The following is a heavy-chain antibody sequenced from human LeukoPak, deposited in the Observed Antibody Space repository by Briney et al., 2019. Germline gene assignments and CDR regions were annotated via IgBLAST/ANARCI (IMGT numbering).Heavy chain of an antibody. Sequence: EASVKVSCKASGYTFTGYYMHWVRQAPGQGLEWMGGIIPIFGTANYAQKFQGRVTITADKSTSTAYMELSSLRSEDTAVYYCARERQGRGWYWFDPWGQGTLVTVSS. V-gene: IGHV1-69*06. J-gene: IGHJ5*02. CDR2: IIPIFGTA. D-gene: IGHD6-19*01. CDR1: GYTFTGYY. CDR3: ARERQGRGWYWFDP.